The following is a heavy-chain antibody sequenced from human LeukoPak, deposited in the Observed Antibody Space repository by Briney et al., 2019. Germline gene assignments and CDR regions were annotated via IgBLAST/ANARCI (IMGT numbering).Heavy chain of an antibody. CDR2: INHSGST. V-gene: IGHV4-34*01. CDR3: ARYEELGAGYYFDY. CDR1: GGSFSGYY. Sequence: SETLSLTCAVYGGSFSGYYWSWIRQPPGKGLEWIGEINHSGSTNYNPSLKSRVTISVDTSKNRFSLKLSSVTAADTAVYYCARYEELGAGYYFDYWGQGTLVTVSP. D-gene: IGHD3-16*01. J-gene: IGHJ4*02.